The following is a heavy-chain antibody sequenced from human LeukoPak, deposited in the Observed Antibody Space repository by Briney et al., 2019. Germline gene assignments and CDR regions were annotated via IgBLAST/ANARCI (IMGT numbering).Heavy chain of an antibody. V-gene: IGHV4-59*01. CDR1: GGSLSHYY. Sequence: SETLSLTCTVSGGSLSHYYWNWIRQTPGKGLEWIGYISYSGSTNYNPSLKSRVTISVDTSKNHFSLTLSSVTAADAAMYYCARGGHFGELLFSWFDPWGQGTLVTVSS. CDR3: ARGGHFGELLFSWFDP. D-gene: IGHD3-10*01. J-gene: IGHJ5*02. CDR2: ISYSGST.